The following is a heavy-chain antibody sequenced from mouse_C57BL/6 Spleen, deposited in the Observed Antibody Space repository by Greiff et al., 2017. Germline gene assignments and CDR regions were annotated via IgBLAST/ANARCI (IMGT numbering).Heavy chain of an antibody. J-gene: IGHJ2*01. V-gene: IGHV2-5*01. CDR3: AKLGNGYSPFDY. Sequence: VQLQESGPGLVQPSQSLSITCTVSGFSLTSYGVHWVRQSPGKGLEWLGVIWSGGSTDYNAAFMSRLSITKDNSKSQVFFKMNSLQADDTAIYYCAKLGNGYSPFDYWGQGTTLTVSS. CDR2: IWSGGST. D-gene: IGHD2-3*01. CDR1: GFSLTSYG.